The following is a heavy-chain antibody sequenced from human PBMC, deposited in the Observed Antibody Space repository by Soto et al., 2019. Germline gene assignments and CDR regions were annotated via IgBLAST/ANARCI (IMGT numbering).Heavy chain of an antibody. CDR1: GGSFSGYY. CDR3: AREILTYYYGSGSYYYFDY. J-gene: IGHJ4*02. Sequence: SETLSLTCAVYGGSFSGYYWSWIRQPPGKGLEWIGEINHSGSTNYNPSLKSRVTISVDTSKNQFSLKLSSVTAADTAVYYCAREILTYYYGSGSYYYFDYWGQGTLVTVSS. V-gene: IGHV4-34*01. CDR2: INHSGST. D-gene: IGHD3-10*01.